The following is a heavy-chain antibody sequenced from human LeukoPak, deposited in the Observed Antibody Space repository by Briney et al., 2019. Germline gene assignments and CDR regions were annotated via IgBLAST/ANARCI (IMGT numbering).Heavy chain of an antibody. CDR1: GFTFDDYA. D-gene: IGHD2-15*01. CDR3: VKGAAVHYFYYMDV. Sequence: GGSLRLSCAASGFTFDDYAMHWVRQAPGKGLEWVSGISWNGVAMGYADSVRGRFTTSRDNAKNSLFLQMNSLRPEDTALYYCVKGAAVHYFYYMDVRGKGTTVTISS. V-gene: IGHV3-9*01. J-gene: IGHJ6*03. CDR2: ISWNGVAM.